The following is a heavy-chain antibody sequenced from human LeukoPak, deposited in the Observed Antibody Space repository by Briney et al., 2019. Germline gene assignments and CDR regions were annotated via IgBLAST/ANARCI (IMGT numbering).Heavy chain of an antibody. CDR3: ARDRDGYNHFDY. CDR1: GGSISSGGYY. J-gene: IGHJ4*02. V-gene: IGHV4-31*03. Sequence: SQTLSLTCTVSGGSISSGGYYWSWIRQLPRKGLEWIGYIYYSGTTYYNPSLKNRITISVDTSNNQFSLKLSSVTAADTAVYYCARDRDGYNHFDYWGQGTLVTVSS. CDR2: IYYSGTT. D-gene: IGHD5-24*01.